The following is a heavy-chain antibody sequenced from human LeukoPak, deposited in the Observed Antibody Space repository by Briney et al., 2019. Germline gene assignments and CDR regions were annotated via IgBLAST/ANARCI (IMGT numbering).Heavy chain of an antibody. CDR2: MHYTGST. V-gene: IGHV4-59*12. J-gene: IGHJ2*01. Sequence: PSETLSLTCTVSGESMSGFYWNWIRQPPGKGLEWIGYMHYTGSTNYNPSLKSRVTMSGDTSKNQVSLKLNSMTAADTAVYYCASTPYSGRGWHFDLWGRGTLVTVSS. D-gene: IGHD6-13*01. CDR3: ASTPYSGRGWHFDL. CDR1: GESMSGFY.